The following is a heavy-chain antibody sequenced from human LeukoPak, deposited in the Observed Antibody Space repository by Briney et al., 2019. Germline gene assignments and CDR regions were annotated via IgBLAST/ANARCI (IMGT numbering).Heavy chain of an antibody. V-gene: IGHV4-59*01. D-gene: IGHD2-15*01. J-gene: IGHJ4*02. Sequence: SETLSLTCTVSGGSISSYYWTWIRQPPGKGLEWIGYMSYTGSNNYNPSLKSRVSISIDASKNQFSLQLSSLTAADTAVYYCARAEHIVVVVAANYFDYWGQGTLVTVSS. CDR2: MSYTGSN. CDR3: ARAEHIVVVVAANYFDY. CDR1: GGSISSYY.